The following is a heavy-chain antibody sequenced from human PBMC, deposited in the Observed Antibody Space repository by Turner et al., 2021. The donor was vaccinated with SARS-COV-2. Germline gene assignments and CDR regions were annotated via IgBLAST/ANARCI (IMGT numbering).Heavy chain of an antibody. D-gene: IGHD7-27*01. CDR2: INHSGRT. CDR1: GGSFSGYY. V-gene: IGHV4-34*01. Sequence: QVQLQKLVAGLLKPSGTLSLTCAVSGGSFSGYYWSWIRQPPGKGLEWIGEINHSGRTNYNPSLKSRGTVSVDTSKNQFSLKLSSVTAADTAVYYCARVWVRWWYFDLWGRGTLVTVSS. J-gene: IGHJ2*01. CDR3: ARVWVRWWYFDL.